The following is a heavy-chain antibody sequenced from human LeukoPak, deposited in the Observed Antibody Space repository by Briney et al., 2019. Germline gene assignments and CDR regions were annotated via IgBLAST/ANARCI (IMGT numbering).Heavy chain of an antibody. D-gene: IGHD3-3*01. V-gene: IGHV3-30*03. CDR3: AREPYYDFWKYYYYGMDV. J-gene: IGHJ6*02. Sequence: GGSLRLSCAASGFTFSSYGMHWVRQAPGKGLEWVAVISYDGSNKYYADSVKGRFTISRDDAKNSLYLQMNSLRAEDTAVYYCAREPYYDFWKYYYYGMDVWGQGTTVTVSS. CDR2: ISYDGSNK. CDR1: GFTFSSYG.